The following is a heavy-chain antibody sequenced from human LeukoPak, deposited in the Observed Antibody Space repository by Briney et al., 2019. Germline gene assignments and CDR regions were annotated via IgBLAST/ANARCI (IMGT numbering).Heavy chain of an antibody. D-gene: IGHD3-16*01. V-gene: IGHV3-15*01. Sequence: KPGGSLRLSCAASGFTFNTAWMSWVRQAPGKGLEWVGRIRSKTDGGTTYYAAPVKGRFTISRDDSKNTLYLQMNSLKIEDTALYYSTTDLRLWGQGTLVTVSS. CDR1: GFTFNTAW. J-gene: IGHJ1*01. CDR2: IRSKTDGGTT. CDR3: TTDLRL.